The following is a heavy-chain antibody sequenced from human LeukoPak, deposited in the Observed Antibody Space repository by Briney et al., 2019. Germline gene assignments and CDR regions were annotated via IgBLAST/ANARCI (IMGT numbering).Heavy chain of an antibody. CDR3: ASGGYSYERFDP. Sequence: ASVKVSCKASGYTFTSYGISWVRQAPGQGLEWMGGIIPIFGTANYAQKFQGRVTITADESTSTAYMELSSLRSEDTAVYYCASGGYSYERFDPWGQGTLVTVSS. CDR2: IIPIFGTA. D-gene: IGHD5-18*01. J-gene: IGHJ5*02. CDR1: GYTFTSYG. V-gene: IGHV1-69*13.